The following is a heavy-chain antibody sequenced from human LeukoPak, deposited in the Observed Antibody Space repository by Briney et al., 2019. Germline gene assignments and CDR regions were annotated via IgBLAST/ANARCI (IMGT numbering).Heavy chain of an antibody. D-gene: IGHD1-20*01. CDR1: GGSISSTSYY. Sequence: PSETLSLTCTVSGGSISSTSYYWGWIRQPPGKGLEWIASIYYTGSAYHNQSLKSRVTISVDTSKNQSSLKLSSVTAADTALYYCARHQRIIGTTGGAFDYWGQGTLVTVSS. CDR2: IYYTGSA. V-gene: IGHV4-39*01. CDR3: ARHQRIIGTTGGAFDY. J-gene: IGHJ4*02.